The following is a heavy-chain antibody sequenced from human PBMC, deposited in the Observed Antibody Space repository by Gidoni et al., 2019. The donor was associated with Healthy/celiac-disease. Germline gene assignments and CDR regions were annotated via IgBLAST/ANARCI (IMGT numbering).Heavy chain of an antibody. CDR3: AKAPGDCSGGSCYSPNFDY. J-gene: IGHJ4*02. CDR2: ISWNSGSI. D-gene: IGHD2-15*01. Sequence: EVQLVESGGGLVQPGRSLRLSCSASGFTFDDYAMHWVRQAPGKGLEWVSGISWNSGSIGYADSVKGRFTISRDNAKNSLYLQMNSLRAEDTALYYCAKAPGDCSGGSCYSPNFDYWGQGTLVTVSS. V-gene: IGHV3-9*01. CDR1: GFTFDDYA.